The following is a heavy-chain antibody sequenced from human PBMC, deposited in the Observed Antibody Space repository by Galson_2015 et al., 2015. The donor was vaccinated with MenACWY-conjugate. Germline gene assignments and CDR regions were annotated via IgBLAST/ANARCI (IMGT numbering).Heavy chain of an antibody. J-gene: IGHJ4*02. V-gene: IGHV6-1*01. Sequence: CAISGDSVSSHNAAWNWIRQSPSRGLEWLGRTYFKSKWYNDYAASVKSRLTINPDTSKNIISLQLNSVTPEDTAVYYCAREVMFSRNFYAIDYWGQGARVTVSS. CDR3: AREVMFSRNFYAIDY. D-gene: IGHD3-10*02. CDR1: GDSVSSHNAA. CDR2: TYFKSKWYN.